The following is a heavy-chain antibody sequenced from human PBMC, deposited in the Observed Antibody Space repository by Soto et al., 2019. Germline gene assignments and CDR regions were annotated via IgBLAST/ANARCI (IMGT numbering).Heavy chain of an antibody. CDR1: GGSLSNYN. CDR2: IYSNWKA. Sequence: SETLSLTCTVSGGSLSNYNWNWVRQSAGKGLEWIGRIYSNWKAYYNPSLKSRVTMSLDTLNNQVSLRLSSVSAAVTAKDYCARERTYQMSGDDTLDIWGLGTMVTVSS. V-gene: IGHV4-4*07. J-gene: IGHJ3*02. D-gene: IGHD2-21*01. CDR3: ARERTYQMSGDDTLDI.